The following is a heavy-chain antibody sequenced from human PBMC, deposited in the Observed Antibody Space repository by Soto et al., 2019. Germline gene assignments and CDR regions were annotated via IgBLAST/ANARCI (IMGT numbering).Heavy chain of an antibody. J-gene: IGHJ4*02. CDR3: ARSTTEDNWNPSQYFDY. D-gene: IGHD1-20*01. Sequence: GASVKVSCKASGGTFSSYAISWVRQAPGQGLEWMGGIIPIFGTANYAQKFQGRVTITADESTSTAYMELSSLRSEDTAVYYCARSTTEDNWNPSQYFDYWGQGTLVTVSS. CDR2: IIPIFGTA. V-gene: IGHV1-69*13. CDR1: GGTFSSYA.